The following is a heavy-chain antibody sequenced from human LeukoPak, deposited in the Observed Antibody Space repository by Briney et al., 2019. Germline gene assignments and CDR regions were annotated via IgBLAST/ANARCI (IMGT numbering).Heavy chain of an antibody. CDR2: ISSSSSYI. V-gene: IGHV3-21*01. CDR1: GFTFSSYS. Sequence: GGSLRLSCAASGFTFSSYSMNWVRQAPGKGLEWVSSISSSSSYIYYADSVKGRFTISRDNAKNSLYLQMNSLRAEDTALYYCASVDYYGSGNYYNDVDYWVQGTLVTVSS. CDR3: ASVDYYGSGNYYNDVDY. J-gene: IGHJ4*02. D-gene: IGHD3-10*01.